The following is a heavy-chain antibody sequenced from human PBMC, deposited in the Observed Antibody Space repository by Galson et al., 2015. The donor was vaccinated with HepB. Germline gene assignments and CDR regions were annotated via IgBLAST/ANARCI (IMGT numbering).Heavy chain of an antibody. Sequence: SVKVSCKASGYTFTSYGISWVRQAPGQGLAWMGWISAYNGNTNYAQKLQGRVTMTTDTSTSTAYTVLRSLRSDDTAVYYCARVDASAWFGELLYGFDPLRQGTLVTVSS. J-gene: IGHJ5*02. CDR1: GYTFTSYG. CDR3: ARVDASAWFGELLYGFDP. CDR2: ISAYNGNT. V-gene: IGHV1-18*01. D-gene: IGHD3-10*01.